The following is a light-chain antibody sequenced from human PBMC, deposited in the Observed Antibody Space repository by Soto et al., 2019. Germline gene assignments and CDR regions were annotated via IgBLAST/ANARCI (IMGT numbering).Light chain of an antibody. J-gene: IGKJ4*01. CDR1: QSVSSSF. CDR2: GAS. V-gene: IGKV3-20*01. CDR3: QQYSRSPLT. Sequence: DIVLTQSPGTLSLSPGERATLSCRASQSVSSSFLAWYQQKGGQAPRLLIYGASSRATGIPDRFSGRGSGTDFTLTISTLEPEDFAVYYCQQYSRSPLTFGGGNKVEIK.